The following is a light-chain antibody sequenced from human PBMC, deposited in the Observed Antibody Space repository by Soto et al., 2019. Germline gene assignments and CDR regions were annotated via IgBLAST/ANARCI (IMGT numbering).Light chain of an antibody. Sequence: DIQMTQSPSSLSASVGDRVTITCRASQSISSYLNWYQQKPGKAPKLLMYAASTLQSGVPSRFSGSGSGTDFTLTISSLQPEDFATYYCQQLNSYPLTFGGGTKVDIK. V-gene: IGKV1-39*01. CDR1: QSISSY. J-gene: IGKJ4*01. CDR3: QQLNSYPLT. CDR2: AAS.